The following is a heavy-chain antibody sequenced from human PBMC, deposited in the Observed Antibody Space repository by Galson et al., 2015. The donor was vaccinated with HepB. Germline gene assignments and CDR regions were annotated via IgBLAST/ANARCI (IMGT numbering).Heavy chain of an antibody. CDR2: IIPIFNIT. CDR3: ASPNAAASASYAY. CDR1: GGTFSSFA. Sequence: SVKVSCKASGGTFSSFAIHWVRQAPGQGLEWMGGIIPIFNITNYPQRFQGRVTLAADEPTNTVYMELSSLRSDDTAVYYCASPNAAASASYAYWAQGTLVTVSS. D-gene: IGHD6-25*01. J-gene: IGHJ4*02. V-gene: IGHV1-69*13.